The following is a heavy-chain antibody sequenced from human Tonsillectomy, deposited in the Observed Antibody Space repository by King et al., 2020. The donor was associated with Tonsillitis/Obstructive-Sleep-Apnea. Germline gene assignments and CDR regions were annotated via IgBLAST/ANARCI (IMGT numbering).Heavy chain of an antibody. CDR3: ARDPARYCSSTSCRGWFDP. CDR2: INPSGGST. J-gene: IGHJ5*02. Sequence: QLVKYGAEVKKPGGSVKVSYKASGYTFTSYYMHWVRQDHGQGLEWMGIINPSGGSTSYAQKFQGRGTMTRDTSTSTVYMELSSLRSEDTAVYYCARDPARYCSSTSCRGWFDPWGQGTLVTVSS. V-gene: IGHV1-46*01. D-gene: IGHD2-2*01. CDR1: GYTFTSYY.